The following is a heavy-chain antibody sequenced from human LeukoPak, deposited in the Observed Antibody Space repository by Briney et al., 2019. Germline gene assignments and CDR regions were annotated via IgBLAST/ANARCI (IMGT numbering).Heavy chain of an antibody. J-gene: IGHJ4*02. CDR1: GYTFTSYG. V-gene: IGHV1-18*01. D-gene: IGHD6-13*01. Sequence: ASVTVSCKASGYTFTSYGISWVRQAPGQGLEWMGWISAYNGNTNYAQKLQGRVTMTTDTSTSTAYMELRSLRSDDTAVYYCARNRRRDPAAAEDYWGRGTLVTVSS. CDR3: ARNRRRDPAAAEDY. CDR2: ISAYNGNT.